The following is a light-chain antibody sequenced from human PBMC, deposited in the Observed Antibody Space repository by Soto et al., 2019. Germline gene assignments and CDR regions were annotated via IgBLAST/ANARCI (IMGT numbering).Light chain of an antibody. V-gene: IGLV1-40*01. CDR2: GNS. Sequence: QSVLTQPPSVSGAPGQRATIPSTGGTPNIGAGYDLHWYQQLPGTAPKLLIYGNSNRPSGVPDRFSGSKSGTSASLAITGLQAEDEADYYCQSYDSSLSALFGGGTKLTVL. CDR3: QSYDSSLSAL. J-gene: IGLJ3*02. CDR1: TPNIGAGYD.